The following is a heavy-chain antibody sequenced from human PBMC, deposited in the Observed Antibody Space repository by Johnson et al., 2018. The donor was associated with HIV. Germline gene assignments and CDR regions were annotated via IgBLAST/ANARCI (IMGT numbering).Heavy chain of an antibody. D-gene: IGHD3-22*01. CDR3: AKDVGNYWPNAFDI. J-gene: IGHJ3*02. CDR2: IRYDGSNK. V-gene: IGHV3-30*02. CDR1: GFTLSSYG. Sequence: QVQLVESGGGVVQPGGSLRLSCAASGFTLSSYGMHWVRQAPGKGLEWVAFIRYDGSNKYYADSVKGRFTISRDNSKNTLYLQMNSLRAEDTAVYYCAKDVGNYWPNAFDIWGQGTTVTVSS.